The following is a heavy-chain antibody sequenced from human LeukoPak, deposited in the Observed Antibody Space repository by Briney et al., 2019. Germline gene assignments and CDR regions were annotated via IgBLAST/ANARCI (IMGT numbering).Heavy chain of an antibody. CDR1: GGSFSGYY. CDR2: ISHSGST. CDR3: ARGYARFNYYYMDV. V-gene: IGHV4-34*01. Sequence: TSETLSLTCVVYGGSFSGYYWSWIRQPPGKGLEWIGEISHSGSTNYNPSLKSRVTISVDTSKNQFSLKLSSVTAADTAVYYCARGYARFNYYYMDVWDKGTTVTVSS. J-gene: IGHJ6*03. D-gene: IGHD3-3*01.